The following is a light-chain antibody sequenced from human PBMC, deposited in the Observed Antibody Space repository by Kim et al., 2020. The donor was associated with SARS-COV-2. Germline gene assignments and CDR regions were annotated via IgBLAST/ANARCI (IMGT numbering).Light chain of an antibody. CDR1: QTVSANY. Sequence: EIVLTQSPGTLSLSPGDRATLSCRASQTVSANYLAWYQQKRGQAPRLLFYGASSRATGTPDRMTGGGSGTDFTLTISRLEPEDFAVYYWQQYGDSPYTFGQGTKLEI. J-gene: IGKJ2*01. CDR2: GAS. V-gene: IGKV3-20*01. CDR3: QQYGDSPYT.